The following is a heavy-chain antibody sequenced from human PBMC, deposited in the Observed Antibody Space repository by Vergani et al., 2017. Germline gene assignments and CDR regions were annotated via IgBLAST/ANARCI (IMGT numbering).Heavy chain of an antibody. Sequence: VQLVESGGGLVQPGGSLRLSCAASGFTFSSYAMNWVRQGPGKGLEWVAVISNDGSNKFYADSVKGRITISRDNSRNTVYLEMNSLRVEDTALYYCARGFTSSSSTSLDYWGQGTLLTVSS. CDR1: GFTFSSYA. V-gene: IGHV3-30-3*01. D-gene: IGHD6-6*01. CDR3: ARGFTSSSSTSLDY. J-gene: IGHJ4*02. CDR2: ISNDGSNK.